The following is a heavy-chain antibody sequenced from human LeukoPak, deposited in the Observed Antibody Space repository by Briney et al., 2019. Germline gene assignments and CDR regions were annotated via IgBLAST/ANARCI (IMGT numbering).Heavy chain of an antibody. J-gene: IGHJ5*02. D-gene: IGHD6-13*01. CDR2: IYYSGST. V-gene: IGHV4-59*05. CDR1: GGSISSYY. CDR3: ARHRAAAAYNWFDP. Sequence: SETLSLTCTVSGGSISSYYWSWIRQPPGKGLEWIGSIYYSGSTYYNSSLKSRVTISIDTSKNQFSLKLSSVTAADTGVYYCARHRAAAAYNWFDPWGQGILVAVSS.